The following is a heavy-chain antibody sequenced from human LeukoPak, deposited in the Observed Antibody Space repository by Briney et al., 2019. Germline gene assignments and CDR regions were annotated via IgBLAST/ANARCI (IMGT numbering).Heavy chain of an antibody. CDR3: AKEGRGYCSGGSCYGGFDY. V-gene: IGHV3-30*02. J-gene: IGHJ4*02. CDR2: IWYDGSNK. CDR1: GFTFSSYG. Sequence: GGSLRVSCAAPGFTFSSYGMHWVRQAPGKGLGWVAFIWYDGSNKYYADSVKGRFTISRDNSKNTLYLQMNSLRAEDTAVYYCAKEGRGYCSGGSCYGGFDYWGQGTLVTVSS. D-gene: IGHD2-15*01.